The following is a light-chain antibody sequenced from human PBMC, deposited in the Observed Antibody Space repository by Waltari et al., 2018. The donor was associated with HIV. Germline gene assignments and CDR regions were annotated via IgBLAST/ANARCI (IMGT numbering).Light chain of an antibody. J-gene: IGLJ3*02. CDR3: ASWDDNLGHWV. CDR1: KSNVGNNF. Sequence: QSVLTQPPSASRTPGQRVLMSCSGTKSNVGNNFVSWFQQVPGGAPKLVIYRTDRRPSGVPDRFSGAKSGSSASLAISGLQSDDEADYFCASWDDNLGHWVFGVGTKLTV. V-gene: IGLV1-44*01. CDR2: RTD.